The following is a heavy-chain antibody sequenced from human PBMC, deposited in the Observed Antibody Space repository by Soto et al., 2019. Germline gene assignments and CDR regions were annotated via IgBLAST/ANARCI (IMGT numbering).Heavy chain of an antibody. D-gene: IGHD6-13*01. V-gene: IGHV4-4*07. Sequence: PSETLSLTCTISGGAIGSHYWTWIRQPAGKGLEWIGRIYSSGSTQYNPSLQSRVTMSLDTSKNQFSLRLESVTAADTAVYYCARGQQFSDWFDPWGQGTLVTVSS. J-gene: IGHJ5*02. CDR3: ARGQQFSDWFDP. CDR2: IYSSGST. CDR1: GGAIGSHY.